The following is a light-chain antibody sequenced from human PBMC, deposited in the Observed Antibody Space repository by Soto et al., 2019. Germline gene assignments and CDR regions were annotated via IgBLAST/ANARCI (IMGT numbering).Light chain of an antibody. CDR1: QSVLYSSNNKNY. V-gene: IGKV4-1*01. Sequence: DIVMTQSPDSLAVSLGERATINCKSSQSVLYSSNNKNYLAWYQQKPGQPPKLLIYWASTRESGVPDRFSGSGSGTDFTXTISSLQAEDVAVYYCQQYYSTPPTFGQGTKLEIK. CDR2: WAS. J-gene: IGKJ2*01. CDR3: QQYYSTPPT.